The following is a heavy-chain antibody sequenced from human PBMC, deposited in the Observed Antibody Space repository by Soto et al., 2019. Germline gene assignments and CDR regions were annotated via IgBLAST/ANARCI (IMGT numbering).Heavy chain of an antibody. J-gene: IGHJ3*02. CDR2: IYSGGST. Sequence: GGSLRLSCAASGFTVSSNYMSWVRQAPGKGLEWVSVIYSGGSTYYADSVKGRFTISRDNSKNTLYLQMNSLRAEDTAVYYCARTRDGYNNDAFDIWGQGTMVTVS. V-gene: IGHV3-53*01. CDR1: GFTVSSNY. D-gene: IGHD5-12*01. CDR3: ARTRDGYNNDAFDI.